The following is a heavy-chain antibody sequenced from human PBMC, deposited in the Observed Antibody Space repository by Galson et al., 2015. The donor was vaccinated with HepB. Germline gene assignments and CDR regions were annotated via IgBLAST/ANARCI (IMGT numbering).Heavy chain of an antibody. V-gene: IGHV3-30*18. J-gene: IGHJ4*02. CDR3: AKDGRYYGGVSRPLDY. Sequence: SLRLSCAASGFPFSSEGMHWVRQAPGKGLEWVSIISNDGSRKYYADSVKGRFTISRDNSKNTVFPQMNSLRTEDTGVYYCAKDGRYYGGVSRPLDYWGQGTLVTVS. CDR2: ISNDGSRK. CDR1: GFPFSSEG. D-gene: IGHD4-23*01.